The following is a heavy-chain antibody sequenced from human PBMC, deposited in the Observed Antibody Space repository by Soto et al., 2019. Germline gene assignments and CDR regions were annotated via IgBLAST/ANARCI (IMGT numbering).Heavy chain of an antibody. Sequence: VQLLESGGGLVQPGGSLRLSCAASGFTFSSYAMSWVRQAPGKGLEWVAVISYDGSNKYYADSVKGRFTISRDNSKNTLYLQMNSLRAEDTAVYFCAPIVVVTHTGYWGQGTLVTVSS. CDR3: APIVVVTHTGY. V-gene: IGHV3-30*04. CDR1: GFTFSSYA. J-gene: IGHJ4*02. CDR2: ISYDGSNK. D-gene: IGHD3-22*01.